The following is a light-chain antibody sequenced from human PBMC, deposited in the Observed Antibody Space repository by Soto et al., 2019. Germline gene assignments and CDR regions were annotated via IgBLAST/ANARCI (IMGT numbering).Light chain of an antibody. CDR3: SSYAGSDTYI. Sequence: QAVVTQPPSASGSPGQSVTISCTGTSSDVGDYNYVSWYQQHPGKAPKLMIYEVSKRPSGVPDRFSGSKSGNTASLTVSGLQAEDEAVYYCSSYAGSDTYIFGTGTKLTVL. V-gene: IGLV2-8*01. CDR2: EVS. J-gene: IGLJ1*01. CDR1: SSDVGDYNY.